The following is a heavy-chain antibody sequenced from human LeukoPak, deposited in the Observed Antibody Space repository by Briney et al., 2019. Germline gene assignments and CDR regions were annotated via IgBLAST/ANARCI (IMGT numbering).Heavy chain of an antibody. Sequence: SETLSLTCTVSGGSISSSSYYWGWIRQPPGEGLEWIGSIYYSGSTYYNPSLKSRVTISVDTSKNQFSLKLSSVTAADTAVYYCARHEGLLWFGELFSWFDPWGQGTLVTVSS. J-gene: IGHJ5*02. CDR3: ARHEGLLWFGELFSWFDP. V-gene: IGHV4-39*01. CDR2: IYYSGST. D-gene: IGHD3-10*01. CDR1: GGSISSSSYY.